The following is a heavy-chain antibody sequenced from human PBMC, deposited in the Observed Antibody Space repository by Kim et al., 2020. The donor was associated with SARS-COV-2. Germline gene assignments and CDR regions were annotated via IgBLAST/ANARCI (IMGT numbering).Heavy chain of an antibody. CDR2: MSYDGSSE. J-gene: IGHJ2*01. D-gene: IGHD6-19*01. CDR1: GFTVSCYA. Sequence: GGSLRLSCAASGFTVSCYAMHWVRQAPGRGLEWVALMSYDGSSEYYADSVKGRFTISRDNAKNTLYLQLSSLRTEDTAVYYCARHAVRSPEGYFDCWGR. CDR3: ARHAVRSPEGYFDC. V-gene: IGHV3-30*04.